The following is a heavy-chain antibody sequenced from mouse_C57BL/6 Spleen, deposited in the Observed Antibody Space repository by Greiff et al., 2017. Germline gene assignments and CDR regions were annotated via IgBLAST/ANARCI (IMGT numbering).Heavy chain of an antibody. CDR1: GYTFTSYW. V-gene: IGHV1-53*01. CDR2: INPSNGGT. J-gene: IGHJ2*01. D-gene: IGHD1-1*01. Sequence: VQLQQPGTELVKPGASVKLSCKASGYTFTSYWMHWVKQRPGQGLEWIGNINPSNGGTNYNEKFKSKATLTVDKSSSTAYMQLSSLTSEDSAVYYCARVNSITTVVADFDYWGQGTTLTVSS. CDR3: ARVNSITTVVADFDY.